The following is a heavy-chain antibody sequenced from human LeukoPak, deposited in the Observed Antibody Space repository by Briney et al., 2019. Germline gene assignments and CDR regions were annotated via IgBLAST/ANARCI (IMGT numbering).Heavy chain of an antibody. D-gene: IGHD3-10*01. Sequence: PSETLSLTCTVSGGSISSYYRSWIRQPAGKGLEWIGRLYTSGNTNYNPSLKSRVTMSVDTSKNQFSLKLSSVTAADTAVYYCARELGHYGSGSLENWFDPWGQGTLVTVSS. CDR3: ARELGHYGSGSLENWFDP. V-gene: IGHV4-4*07. J-gene: IGHJ5*02. CDR1: GGSISSYY. CDR2: LYTSGNT.